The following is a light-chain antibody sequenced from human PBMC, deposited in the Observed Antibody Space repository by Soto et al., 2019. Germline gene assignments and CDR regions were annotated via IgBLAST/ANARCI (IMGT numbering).Light chain of an antibody. CDR3: QHYGHALWA. Sequence: VVVTQSPGTLSLSPGERATLSCRASQSVTSDYLAWYQQKPGQSPRLLMSGASRRATGVPDRFSGSGSGTDFTLTISRLEPEDFAVYYCQHYGHALWAFGQGTKVDIK. CDR2: GAS. V-gene: IGKV3-20*01. J-gene: IGKJ1*01. CDR1: QSVTSDY.